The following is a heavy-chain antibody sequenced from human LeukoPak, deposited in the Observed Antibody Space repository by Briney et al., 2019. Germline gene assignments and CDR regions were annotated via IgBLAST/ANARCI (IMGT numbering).Heavy chain of an antibody. CDR3: ARDLYCSSTSCYLSYYYYYGMDV. V-gene: IGHV3-23*01. J-gene: IGHJ6*02. CDR2: IGGSDGST. CDR1: GFTVSSNY. Sequence: GGSLRLSCAASGFTVSSNYMSWVRLAPGKGLEWVSAIGGSDGSTYYADSVKGRFTISRDNSKDTLYLQMNSLRAEDTAVYYCARDLYCSSTSCYLSYYYYYGMDVWGQGTTVTVSS. D-gene: IGHD2-2*01.